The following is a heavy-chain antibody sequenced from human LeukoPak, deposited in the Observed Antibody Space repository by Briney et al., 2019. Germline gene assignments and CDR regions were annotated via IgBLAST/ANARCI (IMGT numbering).Heavy chain of an antibody. V-gene: IGHV3-7*04. CDR3: AGGALDY. J-gene: IGHJ4*02. CDR2: INQDATEK. Sequence: GGSLRLSCAASGFSFGTYAMTWVRQAPGKGLEWMAIINQDATEKHYADSVKGRFTISRDNTKYSLYLQMNSLRAEDTAVYYCAGGALDYWGQGTLVAVSS. CDR1: GFSFGTYA.